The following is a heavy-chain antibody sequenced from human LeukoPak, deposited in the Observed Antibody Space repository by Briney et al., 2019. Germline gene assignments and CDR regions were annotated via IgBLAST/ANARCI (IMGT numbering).Heavy chain of an antibody. D-gene: IGHD4-23*01. CDR2: ISGSGGST. J-gene: IGHJ4*02. V-gene: IGHV3-23*01. CDR3: AEGTTVVTPHFDY. Sequence: GGSLRLSCAASGFTVSSNYMSWVRQAPGKGLEWVSAISGSGGSTYYADSVKGRFTISRDNSKNTLYLQMNSLRAEDTAVYYCAEGTTVVTPHFDYWGQGTLVTVSS. CDR1: GFTVSSNY.